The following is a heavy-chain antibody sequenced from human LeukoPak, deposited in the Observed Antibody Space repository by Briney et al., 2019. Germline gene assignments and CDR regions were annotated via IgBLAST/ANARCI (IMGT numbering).Heavy chain of an antibody. CDR1: GGSISSYY. Sequence: PSETLSLTCTVSGGSISSYYWSWIRQPPGKGLEWIGYIYYSGSTNYNPSLKSRVTISVDMSKNQFSLKLSSVTAADTAVYYCARHGTRIKYSGSFIRPIGPFDPWGQGTLVTVSS. D-gene: IGHD1-26*01. V-gene: IGHV4-59*08. CDR2: IYYSGST. CDR3: ARHGTRIKYSGSFIRPIGPFDP. J-gene: IGHJ5*02.